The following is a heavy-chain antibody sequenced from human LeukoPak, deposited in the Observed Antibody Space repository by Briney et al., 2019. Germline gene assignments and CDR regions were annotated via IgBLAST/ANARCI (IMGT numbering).Heavy chain of an antibody. CDR2: IDWDDDK. CDR3: ARLYGDFCFDY. V-gene: IGHV2-70*04. CDR1: GFSLTTSGIR. D-gene: IGHD4-17*01. J-gene: IGHJ4*02. Sequence: SGPALVNPTQTLTLTCTFSGFSLTTSGIRVSWIRQPPGKALEWLAHIDWDDDKFYSTSLKTRLTLSKDTSKNQVVLTMTNMDPVDTATYYCARLYGDFCFDYWGQGTLVTVSS.